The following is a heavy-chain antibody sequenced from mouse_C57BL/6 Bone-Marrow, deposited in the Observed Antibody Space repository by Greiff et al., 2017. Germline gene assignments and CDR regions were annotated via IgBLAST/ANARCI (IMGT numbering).Heavy chain of an antibody. J-gene: IGHJ1*03. CDR2: INPSSGYT. CDR3: ARSYNWYFDV. D-gene: IGHD1-1*01. V-gene: IGHV1-4*01. Sequence: QVQLQQSGAELARPGASVKMSCKASGYTFTSYTMHWVKQRPGQGLEWIGYINPSSGYTKSNQKFKDKATLTADKSSSTAYRQLSSLTSEDSAVYYCARSYNWYFDVWGTGTTVTVSS. CDR1: GYTFTSYT.